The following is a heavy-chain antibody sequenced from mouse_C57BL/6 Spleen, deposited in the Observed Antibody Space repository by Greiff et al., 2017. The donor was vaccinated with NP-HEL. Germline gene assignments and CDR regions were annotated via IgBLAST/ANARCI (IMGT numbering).Heavy chain of an antibody. D-gene: IGHD2-3*01. CDR1: GFSLTSYA. V-gene: IGHV2-9-1*01. Sequence: VQLQQSGPGLVAPSQSLSITCTVSGFSLTSYAISWVRQPPGKGLEWLGVIWTGGGTNYNSALKSRLSISKDNSKSQVFLKMNSLQTDDTARYYCARNDGYYVGWYFDVWGTGTTVTVSS. CDR2: IWTGGGT. J-gene: IGHJ1*03. CDR3: ARNDGYYVGWYFDV.